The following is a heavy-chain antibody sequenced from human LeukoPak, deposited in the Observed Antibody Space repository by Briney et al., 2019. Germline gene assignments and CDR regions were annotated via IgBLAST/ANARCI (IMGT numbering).Heavy chain of an antibody. CDR1: GGSISSSSYY. Sequence: SETLSLTCTVSGGSISSSSYYLGWIRQPPGKGLEWIVNIYYSGSTNYNPSLKSRVTISVDTSKNQFSLKLSSVTAADTAVYYCARGSVVVVPAARTPYYYGMDVWGQGTTVTVSS. CDR3: ARGSVVVVPAARTPYYYGMDV. D-gene: IGHD2-2*01. J-gene: IGHJ6*02. V-gene: IGHV4-39*07. CDR2: IYYSGST.